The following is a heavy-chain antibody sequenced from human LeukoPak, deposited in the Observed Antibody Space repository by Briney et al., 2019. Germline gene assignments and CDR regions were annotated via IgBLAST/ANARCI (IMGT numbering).Heavy chain of an antibody. CDR1: GFTFSSYG. V-gene: IGHV3-30*02. Sequence: PGGSLRLSCVASGFTFSSYGMHWVRQAPGKGLEWVAFIRYDGSNKNYADSVKGRFTISRDNSKNTLYLQMNSLRAEDTAVYYCAKAPGITMIVVVSYYWGQGTLVTVSS. J-gene: IGHJ4*02. CDR3: AKAPGITMIVVVSYY. CDR2: IRYDGSNK. D-gene: IGHD3-22*01.